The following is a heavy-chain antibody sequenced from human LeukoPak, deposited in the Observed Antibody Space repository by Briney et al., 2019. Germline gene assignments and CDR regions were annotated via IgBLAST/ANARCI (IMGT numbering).Heavy chain of an antibody. CDR3: ARGGCSSTSCRDVPVQH. CDR1: GYTFTGYY. V-gene: IGHV1-2*04. CDR2: INPNSGGT. J-gene: IGHJ1*01. Sequence: ASVKVSCKASGYTFTGYYIHWVRQAPGQGPEWMGWINPNSGGTNHAQKFQGWVTMTRDTSISTAYMELSRLRSDDTAVYYCARGGCSSTSCRDVPVQHWGQGTLVTVSS. D-gene: IGHD2-2*01.